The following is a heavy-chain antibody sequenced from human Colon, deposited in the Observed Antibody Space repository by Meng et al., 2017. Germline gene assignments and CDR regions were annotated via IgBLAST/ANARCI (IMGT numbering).Heavy chain of an antibody. V-gene: IGHV4-59*12. CDR2: IYFSGST. CDR1: GGSITSNY. Sequence: QVQLQEPGPGLVKPSETLSLTCTVSGGSITSNYWSWIRQPPGKGLEWIGNIYFSGSTNSNPSLKSRVTISVDTSRNQFSLNLRSVTAADTAVYYCAREGGYDLNWFDPWGQGTLVTVSS. J-gene: IGHJ5*02. CDR3: AREGGYDLNWFDP. D-gene: IGHD5-12*01.